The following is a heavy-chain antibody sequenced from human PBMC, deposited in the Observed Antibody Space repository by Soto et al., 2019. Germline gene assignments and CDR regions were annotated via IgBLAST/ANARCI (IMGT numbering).Heavy chain of an antibody. CDR1: GASISSGGYY. J-gene: IGHJ3*02. D-gene: IGHD2-21*02. V-gene: IGHV4-61*08. Sequence: PSETLSLTCTVSGASISSGGYYWSWIRQPPGKGLEWIGYIYYSGSTNYNPSLKSRVTISVDTSKNQFSLKLGSVTAADTAVYYCARDSGRVVTAIAAFDIWGQGAMVTVSS. CDR2: IYYSGST. CDR3: ARDSGRVVTAIAAFDI.